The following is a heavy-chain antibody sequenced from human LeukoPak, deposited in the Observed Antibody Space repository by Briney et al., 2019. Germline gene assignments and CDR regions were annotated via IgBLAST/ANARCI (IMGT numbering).Heavy chain of an antibody. J-gene: IGHJ4*02. Sequence: SQTLSLTCAISGDSVSSNSAAWTWIRQSPSRGLEWLGRTYYRSKWYNDYAVSVKSRMTINPDTSKNLFSLHLNSVTPEDTAVYYCARGYGRGDYFDYWGQGTLVTVSS. D-gene: IGHD2-15*01. V-gene: IGHV6-1*01. CDR3: ARGYGRGDYFDY. CDR1: GDSVSSNSAA. CDR2: TYYRSKWYN.